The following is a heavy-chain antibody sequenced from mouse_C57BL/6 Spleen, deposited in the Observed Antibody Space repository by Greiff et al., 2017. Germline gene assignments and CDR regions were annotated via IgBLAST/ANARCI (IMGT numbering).Heavy chain of an antibody. J-gene: IGHJ1*03. D-gene: IGHD1-1*01. CDR2: IWSDGST. CDR3: ARQSYYGSSYDWYFDV. Sequence: VQWVESGPGLVAPSQSLSITCTVSGFSLTSYGVHWVRQPPGKGLEWLVVIWSDGSTTYNSALKSRLSISKDNSKSQVFLKMNSLQTDDTAMYYCARQSYYGSSYDWYFDVWGTGTTVTVSS. V-gene: IGHV2-6-1*01. CDR1: GFSLTSYG.